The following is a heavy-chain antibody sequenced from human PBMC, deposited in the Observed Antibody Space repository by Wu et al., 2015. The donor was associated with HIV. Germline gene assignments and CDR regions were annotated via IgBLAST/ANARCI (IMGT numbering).Heavy chain of an antibody. D-gene: IGHD6-19*01. CDR2: INPNSGGI. CDR1: GYTFTGYN. J-gene: IGHJ4*02. V-gene: IGHV1-2*02. CDR3: AREAVAGTAELAL. Sequence: QVQLVQSGAEVKKPGASMKVSCKASGYTFTGYNMHWARQAPGQGLEWMGWINPNSGGIKYAQKFQGRVTMTRDTSISTTYMRLDRLTSDDTAVYYCAREAVAGTAELALWGQGTLVTVSS.